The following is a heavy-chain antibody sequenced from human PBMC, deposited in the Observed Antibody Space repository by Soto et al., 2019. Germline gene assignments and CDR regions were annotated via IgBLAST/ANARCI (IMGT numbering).Heavy chain of an antibody. J-gene: IGHJ6*03. CDR2: IWYDGSNK. CDR3: ARDPYCSGGSCYFYYYYMDV. Sequence: PGKGLEWVAVIWYDGSNKFYADSVKGRFTISRDNSKNTLYLQMNSLRAEDTAVYYCARDPYCSGGSCYFYYYYMDVWGKGTTVIVSS. V-gene: IGHV3-33*01. D-gene: IGHD2-15*01.